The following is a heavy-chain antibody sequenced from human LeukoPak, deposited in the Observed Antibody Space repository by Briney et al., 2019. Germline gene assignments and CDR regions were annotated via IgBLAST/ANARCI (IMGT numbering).Heavy chain of an antibody. CDR1: GYTLTSYY. J-gene: IGHJ3*02. Sequence: ASVKVSSKASGYTLTSYYMHWVRQAPGQGLEWMGIINPTVGDTIYAQKFQGRVTMTRDMSTSTVYMELSSLRSDDMAVYYCARYGFSSSWQGGWHAFDIWGQGTMVTVSS. CDR3: ARYGFSSSWQGGWHAFDI. V-gene: IGHV1-46*01. D-gene: IGHD6-13*01. CDR2: INPTVGDT.